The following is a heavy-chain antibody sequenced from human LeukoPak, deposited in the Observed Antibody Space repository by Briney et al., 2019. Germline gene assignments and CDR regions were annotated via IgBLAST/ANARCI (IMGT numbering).Heavy chain of an antibody. CDR3: ARIYPIIGYCSSTSCPASFDI. D-gene: IGHD2-2*01. CDR2: IYYSGST. J-gene: IGHJ3*02. CDR1: GDSISTTIYY. V-gene: IGHV4-39*07. Sequence: SETLPLTCTVSGDSISTTIYYWGWIRQPPGRGLECIGSIYYSGSTYYNPSLKSRATILVDTSRNQFSLKLSSVTAADTAVYYCARIYPIIGYCSSTSCPASFDIWGQGTMVTVSS.